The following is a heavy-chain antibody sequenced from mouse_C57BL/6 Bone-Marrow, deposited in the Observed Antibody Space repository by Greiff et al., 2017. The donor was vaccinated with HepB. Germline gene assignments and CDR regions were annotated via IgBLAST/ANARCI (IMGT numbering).Heavy chain of an antibody. CDR1: GFTFSSYA. J-gene: IGHJ4*01. CDR2: ISSGGDYI. CDR3: TRDRYYGSSYPYAMDY. Sequence: EVHLVESGEGLVKPGGSLKLSCAASGFTFSSYAMSWVRQTPEKRLEWVAYISSGGDYIYYADTVKGRFTISRDNARNTLYLQMSSLKSEDTAMYYCTRDRYYGSSYPYAMDYWGQGTSVTVSS. V-gene: IGHV5-9-1*02. D-gene: IGHD1-1*01.